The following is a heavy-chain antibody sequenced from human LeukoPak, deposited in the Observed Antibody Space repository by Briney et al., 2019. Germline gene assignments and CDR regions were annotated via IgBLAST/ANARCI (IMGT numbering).Heavy chain of an antibody. CDR3: ARVSSPEVILNWFDP. J-gene: IGHJ5*02. D-gene: IGHD3-16*02. CDR1: GFTFSSYS. V-gene: IGHV3-48*02. CDR2: ISSSSSTI. Sequence: GGSLRLSCAASGFTFSSYSMNWVRQAPGKGLEWVSYISSSSSTIYYADSVKGRFTISRDNAKNSLYLQMNSLRDEDTAVYYCARVSSPEVILNWFDPWGQGTLVTVSS.